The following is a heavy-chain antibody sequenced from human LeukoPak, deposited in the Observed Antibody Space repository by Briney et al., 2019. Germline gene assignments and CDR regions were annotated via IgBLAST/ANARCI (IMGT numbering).Heavy chain of an antibody. D-gene: IGHD1-7*01. V-gene: IGHV4-34*01. CDR2: INHRGST. Sequence: SETLSLTCAVYGGSFIGNYWSWIRQPPGKGLEWIGEINHRGSTNYNPSLKSQVTISVDTSKNQFSLKVTSVTAADTAVYYCASRTTLSFRPFDYWGQGTLVTVSS. J-gene: IGHJ4*02. CDR1: GGSFIGNY. CDR3: ASRTTLSFRPFDY.